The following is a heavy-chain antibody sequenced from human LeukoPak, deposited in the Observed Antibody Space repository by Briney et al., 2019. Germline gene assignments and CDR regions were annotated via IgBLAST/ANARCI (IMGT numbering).Heavy chain of an antibody. D-gene: IGHD5/OR15-5a*01. J-gene: IGHJ4*02. CDR1: GFMFSDHA. Sequence: GGSLRLSCVASGFMFSDHAFHWVRQSPDKGLEWVALIGSDGSKNYYADSVQGRFTVSRENSKNALFLQMHTLRADDTAVYFCARQMTSTRLFDSWGQGTLVTVSS. CDR2: IGSDGSKN. V-gene: IGHV3-30*04. CDR3: ARQMTSTRLFDS.